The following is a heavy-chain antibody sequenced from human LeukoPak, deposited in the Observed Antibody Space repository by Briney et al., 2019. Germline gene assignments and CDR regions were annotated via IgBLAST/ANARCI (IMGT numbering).Heavy chain of an antibody. Sequence: SETLSLTCTVSGGSISSSSYYWGWIRQPPGKGLEWIGSIYYSGSTYYNPSLKSRVTISVDTSKNQFSLKLSSVTAADTAVYYCARDPRRAHSGGPDYWGQGTLVTVSS. J-gene: IGHJ4*02. D-gene: IGHD6-19*01. CDR1: GGSISSSSYY. CDR3: ARDPRRAHSGGPDY. CDR2: IYYSGST. V-gene: IGHV4-39*07.